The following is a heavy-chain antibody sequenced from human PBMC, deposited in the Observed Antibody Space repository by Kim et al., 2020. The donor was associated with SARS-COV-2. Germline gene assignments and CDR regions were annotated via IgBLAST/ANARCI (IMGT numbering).Heavy chain of an antibody. D-gene: IGHD2-2*01. V-gene: IGHV1-2*02. CDR3: AREGVPVGRAMDV. J-gene: IGHJ6*02. CDR1: GYTFTDYY. Sequence: ASVKVSCKASGYTFTDYYMHWVRQAPGQGLEWMGWINPNSGSSLAQKFQGRVTMTKDTSISTGYMEISGLTSDDTAVYFCAREGVPVGRAMDVWGQGTTVTVSS. CDR2: INPNSGS.